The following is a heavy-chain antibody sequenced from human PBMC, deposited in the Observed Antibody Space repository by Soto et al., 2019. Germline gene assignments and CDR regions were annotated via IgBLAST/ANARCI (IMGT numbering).Heavy chain of an antibody. V-gene: IGHV1-18*01. J-gene: IGHJ4*02. CDR3: ASLTATRDFDY. CDR1: DYTFSGYG. D-gene: IGHD3-10*01. Sequence: VASVKVSCKTSDYTFSGYGVSWVRQAPGQGLEWMGWISANTGNTEYSQRLQGRVSMTTDTSMTTLYMELRSLKFDDTAVYYCASLTATRDFDYWGQGTLVTVSS. CDR2: ISANTGNT.